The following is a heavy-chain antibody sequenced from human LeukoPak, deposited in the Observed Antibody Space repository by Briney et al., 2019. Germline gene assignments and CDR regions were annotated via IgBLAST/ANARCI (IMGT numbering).Heavy chain of an antibody. D-gene: IGHD3-10*01. Sequence: PGGSLRLSCAASGFIFSDYSMNWVRQAPGKGPEWVSSINTGSTYIKYADSVEGRFTISRDDAKNLLYLQMNSLRGEDTAVYYCARVGPAGNEYGSGNYYYWGQGTLVTVSS. V-gene: IGHV3-21*01. CDR2: INTGSTYI. CDR3: ARVGPAGNEYGSGNYYY. CDR1: GFIFSDYS. J-gene: IGHJ4*02.